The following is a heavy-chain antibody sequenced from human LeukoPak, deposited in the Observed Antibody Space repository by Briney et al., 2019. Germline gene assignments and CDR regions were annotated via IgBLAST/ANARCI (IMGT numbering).Heavy chain of an antibody. CDR3: AKRGITIFPPDY. CDR1: GFTFSSYA. CDR2: IGGSGGST. V-gene: IGHV3-23*01. D-gene: IGHD3-9*01. J-gene: IGHJ4*02. Sequence: GGSLRLSCAASGFTFSSYAMSWVRQAPGKGLEWVSAIGGSGGSTYYADSVKGRFTISRDNPKKTLYLQMDSLRAEDTAVYYCAKRGITIFPPDYWGQGTLVTVSS.